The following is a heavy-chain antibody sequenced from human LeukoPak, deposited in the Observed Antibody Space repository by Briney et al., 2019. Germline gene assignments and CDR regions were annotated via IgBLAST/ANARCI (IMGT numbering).Heavy chain of an antibody. D-gene: IGHD2-15*01. V-gene: IGHV1-69*05. CDR1: GGTFSSYA. J-gene: IGHJ5*02. CDR3: ASGYCSGGSRYSAIFDP. Sequence: VASVKVSYKASGGTFSSYAISWVRQAPGQGLEWMGGIIPIFGTANYAQKFQGRVTITTDESTSTAYMELSSLRSEDTAVYYCASGYCSGGSRYSAIFDPWGQGTLVTVSS. CDR2: IIPIFGTA.